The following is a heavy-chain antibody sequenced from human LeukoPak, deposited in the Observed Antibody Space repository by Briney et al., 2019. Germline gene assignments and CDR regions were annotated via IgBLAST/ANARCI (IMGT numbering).Heavy chain of an antibody. Sequence: SETLSLTCTVSGGSISSGGYYWSWIRQHPGKGLEWIGYIYYSGSTYYNPSLKSRVTISVDTSKNQFSLKLSSVTAADTAVHYCAREQVVPAALGAFDIWGQGTMVTVSS. CDR2: IYYSGST. D-gene: IGHD2-2*01. CDR3: AREQVVPAALGAFDI. V-gene: IGHV4-31*03. CDR1: GGSISSGGYY. J-gene: IGHJ3*02.